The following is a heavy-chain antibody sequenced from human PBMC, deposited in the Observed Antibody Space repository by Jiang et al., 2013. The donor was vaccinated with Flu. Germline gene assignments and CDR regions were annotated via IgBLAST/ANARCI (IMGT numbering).Heavy chain of an antibody. CDR3: AHTGATGTGSFYY. CDR1: GFSLITSGVA. CDR2: IYWDGVK. Sequence: KPTQTLTLTCTFSGFSLITSGVAVGWIRQPPGKALEWLALIYWDGVKHYSPSLKSRLTIAKDTSTNRVVLTMANVDPVDTATYYCAHTGATGTGSFYYWGQGTLVTVSS. J-gene: IGHJ4*02. D-gene: IGHD3-9*01. V-gene: IGHV2-5*02.